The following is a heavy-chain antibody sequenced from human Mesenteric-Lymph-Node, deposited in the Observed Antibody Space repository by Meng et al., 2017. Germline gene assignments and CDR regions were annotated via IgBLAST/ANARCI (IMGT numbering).Heavy chain of an antibody. D-gene: IGHD3-16*02. CDR2: IYYSGST. CDR1: GGSIITSTYY. J-gene: IGHJ3*02. Sequence: SETLSLTCTVSGGSIITSTYYWGWIRQPPGKGLEWVGSIYYSGSTYYNPSLKSRVTISVDTSKNQFSLKLSSVTAADTAVYYCARDSYDYVWGSYRFDAFDIWGQGTMVTVSS. CDR3: ARDSYDYVWGSYRFDAFDI. V-gene: IGHV4-39*07.